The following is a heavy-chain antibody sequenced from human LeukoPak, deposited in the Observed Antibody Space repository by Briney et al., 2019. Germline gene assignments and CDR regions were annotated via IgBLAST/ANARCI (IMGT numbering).Heavy chain of an antibody. D-gene: IGHD3-22*01. CDR2: ISGSGGST. Sequence: GGSLRLSCAASGFTFSNHAMSWVRQAPGKGLEWVSAISGSGGSTYYADSVKGRFTISRDSSKNTLYLQMNSLRAEDTAVYYCAKDSGDSSVRAFDIWGQGTMVTVSS. V-gene: IGHV3-23*01. CDR3: AKDSGDSSVRAFDI. CDR1: GFTFSNHA. J-gene: IGHJ3*02.